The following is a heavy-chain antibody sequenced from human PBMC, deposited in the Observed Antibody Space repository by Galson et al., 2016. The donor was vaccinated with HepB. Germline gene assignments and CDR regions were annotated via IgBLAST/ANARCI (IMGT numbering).Heavy chain of an antibody. V-gene: IGHV3-7*03. D-gene: IGHD2-21*02. J-gene: IGHJ4*02. CDR1: GFTFSDHW. Sequence: SLRLSCAVSGFTFSDHWMSWVRQAPGKGLEWVANIRQDGDEKYYLDSVKGRFTISRDNAKHSLYLQMNSLRVEETAVYYYARGHVVTGTDYWGQGTLVTVSS. CDR2: IRQDGDEK. CDR3: ARGHVVTGTDY.